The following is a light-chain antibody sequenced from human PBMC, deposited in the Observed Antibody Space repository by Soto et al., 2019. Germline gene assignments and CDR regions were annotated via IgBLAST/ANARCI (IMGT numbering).Light chain of an antibody. CDR1: SSNIGAGYD. CDR2: GNN. V-gene: IGLV1-40*01. J-gene: IGLJ1*01. Sequence: QAVVTQPPSVSGAPGQKVTISCTGSSSNIGAGYDVNWYHQLPGTAPKLLIHGNNNRPSGVPDRFSGSKSGTSASLAITGLQAEDEADYFCQSYDSSLSGYVFGTGTKVTVL. CDR3: QSYDSSLSGYV.